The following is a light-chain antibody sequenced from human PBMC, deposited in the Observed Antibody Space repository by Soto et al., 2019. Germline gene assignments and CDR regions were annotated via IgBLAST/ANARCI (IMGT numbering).Light chain of an antibody. V-gene: IGKV3-15*01. CDR2: GAS. CDR1: QSVSSN. Sequence: EIVMTQSPATLSVSPGERATLSCRASQSVSSNLAWYQQKPGQAPRLLIYGASTRATGIPARFSGSESGTEFTLTISSRQSEDFAVYYCQQYGTSPGLFTFGPGTKVDIK. CDR3: QQYGTSPGLFT. J-gene: IGKJ3*01.